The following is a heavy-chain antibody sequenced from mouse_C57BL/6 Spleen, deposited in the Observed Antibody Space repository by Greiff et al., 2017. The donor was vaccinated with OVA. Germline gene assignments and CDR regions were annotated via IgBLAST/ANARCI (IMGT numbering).Heavy chain of an antibody. CDR3: ARPGDPNWIYYAMGY. CDR1: GYTFTSYW. Sequence: QVQLQQSGADLAKPGASVKLSCKASGYTFTSYWMHWVKQRPGQGLEWIGYINPGSGSTKYNQKFKDKATLTADKSSSTAYMQLSSLTYEDSAVYYCARPGDPNWIYYAMGYWGQGTSVTVSA. D-gene: IGHD4-1*01. J-gene: IGHJ4*01. V-gene: IGHV1-7*01. CDR2: INPGSGST.